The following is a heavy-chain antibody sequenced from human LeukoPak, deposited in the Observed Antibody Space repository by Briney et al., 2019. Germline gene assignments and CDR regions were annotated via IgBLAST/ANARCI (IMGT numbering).Heavy chain of an antibody. CDR1: GFTFSSYG. J-gene: IGHJ4*02. V-gene: IGHV3-33*01. D-gene: IGHD3-16*01. Sequence: GGSLRLSCAASGFTFSSYGMHWVRQAPGKGLEWVAVIWYDGSNKYYADSVKGRFTISRDNSQNTLYLQMNSLRAEDTAVYYCARDPIGGPLDYWGQGTQVTVSS. CDR2: IWYDGSNK. CDR3: ARDPIGGPLDY.